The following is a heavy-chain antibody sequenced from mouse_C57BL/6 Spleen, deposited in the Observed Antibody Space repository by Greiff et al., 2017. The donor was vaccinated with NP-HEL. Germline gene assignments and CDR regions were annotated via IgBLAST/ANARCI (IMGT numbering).Heavy chain of an antibody. CDR2: MHPNSGRT. CDR1: GYTFTSYW. Sequence: VQLQQPGAELVKPGASVKLSCKASGYTFTSYWMHWVKQRPGQGLEGRGMMHPNSGRTNYNEKVKSKATLTVDKSSSTAYMQLSSLTSEDSAVYYCARDDGYPAWFAYWGQGTLVTVSA. V-gene: IGHV1-64*01. D-gene: IGHD2-3*01. J-gene: IGHJ3*01. CDR3: ARDDGYPAWFAY.